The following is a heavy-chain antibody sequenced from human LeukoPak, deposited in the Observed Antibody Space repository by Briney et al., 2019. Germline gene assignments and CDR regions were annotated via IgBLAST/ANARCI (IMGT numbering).Heavy chain of an antibody. J-gene: IGHJ4*02. CDR1: GYSFTSYG. D-gene: IGHD3-22*01. CDR2: IIPILGIA. Sequence: SVKVSCKASGYSFTSYGISWVRQAPGQGLEWMGRIIPILGIANYAQKFQGRVTITADKSTSTAYMELSSLRSEDTAVYYCARAHGDSSGYHYDYWGQGTLVTVSS. CDR3: ARAHGDSSGYHYDY. V-gene: IGHV1-69*04.